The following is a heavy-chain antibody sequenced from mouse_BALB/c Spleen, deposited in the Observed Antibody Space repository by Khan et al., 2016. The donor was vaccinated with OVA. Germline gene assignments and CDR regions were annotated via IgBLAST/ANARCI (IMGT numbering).Heavy chain of an antibody. D-gene: IGHD2-3*01. Sequence: EVQLQESGPGLVKPSQSLSLTCTVTGYSITSDYAWNWIRQFPGNKLEWMGYISSSGSTNYNPALKSRFTITRDTSKNQLFLQLNSVTTEDTATYYCARDGSRYNYAMDYWGQGTSVTVSS. V-gene: IGHV3-2*02. CDR3: ARDGSRYNYAMDY. CDR1: GYSITSDYA. J-gene: IGHJ4*01. CDR2: ISSSGST.